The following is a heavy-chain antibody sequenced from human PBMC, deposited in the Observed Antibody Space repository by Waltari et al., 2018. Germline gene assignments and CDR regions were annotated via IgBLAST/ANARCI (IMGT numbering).Heavy chain of an antibody. Sequence: QVKLQQSGPGQVKPSETLSLTCAVPGGSLRRGYYWVWIRQPLGKGLEWIGSVSHSGSTYYNPSLKSRVTISIHMSKHQFSLELRSVTAADTAVYFCASDLGGTAVATDAFDIWGQGTMVIVSS. J-gene: IGHJ3*02. CDR3: ASDLGGTAVATDAFDI. V-gene: IGHV4-38-2*01. CDR2: VSHSGST. D-gene: IGHD6-19*01. CDR1: GGSLRRGYY.